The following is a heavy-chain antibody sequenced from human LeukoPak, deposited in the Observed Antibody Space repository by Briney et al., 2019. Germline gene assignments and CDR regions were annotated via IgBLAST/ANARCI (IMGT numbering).Heavy chain of an antibody. J-gene: IGHJ6*04. V-gene: IGHV4-34*01. CDR2: INYSRST. Sequence: SETLSLTCAVYGGSFSGYYWSWIRQPPGKGLEWIGEINYSRSTYYNPSLKSRVTISVDTSKNQFSLKLSSVTAADTAVYYCAGGSMDVWGKGTTVTISS. CDR3: AGGSMDV. CDR1: GGSFSGYY.